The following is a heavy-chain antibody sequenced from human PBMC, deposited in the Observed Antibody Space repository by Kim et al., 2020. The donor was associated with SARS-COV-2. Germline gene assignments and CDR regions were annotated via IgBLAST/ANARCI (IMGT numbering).Heavy chain of an antibody. Sequence: ASVKVSCKASGYRFTSHAIHWVLQAPGQRLEWMGWINTGNTNTKYSQKFQGRVTITRDTSASTAYMELSSLKSEDTSVYYCARDRSVGSGWYQDYYYYAMDVWGQGTTVTVSS. CDR2: INTGNTNT. V-gene: IGHV1-3*04. CDR3: ARDRSVGSGWYQDYYYYAMDV. D-gene: IGHD6-19*01. J-gene: IGHJ6*02. CDR1: GYRFTSHA.